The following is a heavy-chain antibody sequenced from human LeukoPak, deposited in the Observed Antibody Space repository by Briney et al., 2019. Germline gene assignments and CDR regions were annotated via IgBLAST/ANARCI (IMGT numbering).Heavy chain of an antibody. V-gene: IGHV3-23*01. CDR3: AKVGVYEIGY. J-gene: IGHJ4*02. Sequence: GGSLRLSCAASGFTFSDYWMTWVRQAPGKGLEWVSAISGSGGGTYYADSVKGRFTISRDNSKNTLYLQMNSLRAEDTAVYYCAKVGVYEIGYWGQGTLVTVSS. CDR1: GFTFSDYW. D-gene: IGHD2-8*02. CDR2: ISGSGGGT.